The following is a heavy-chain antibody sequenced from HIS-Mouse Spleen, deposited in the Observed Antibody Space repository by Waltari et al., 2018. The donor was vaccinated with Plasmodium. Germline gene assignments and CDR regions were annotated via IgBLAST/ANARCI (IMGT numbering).Heavy chain of an antibody. CDR3: AKAQGVINFDY. CDR2: ISYDGSNK. V-gene: IGHV3-30*18. J-gene: IGHJ4*02. D-gene: IGHD3-16*01. CDR1: GFTFSSYG. Sequence: QVQLVESGGGVVQPGRSLRLSCAASGFTFSSYGMHWVRQAPGKGMEWVAVISYDGSNKYYADSLKGRFTISRDNSKNTLYLQMNSLRAEDTAVYYCAKAQGVINFDYWGQGTLVTVSS.